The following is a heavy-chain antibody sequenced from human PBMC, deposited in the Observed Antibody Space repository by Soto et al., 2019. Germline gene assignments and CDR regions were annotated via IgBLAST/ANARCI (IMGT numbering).Heavy chain of an antibody. D-gene: IGHD5-18*01. CDR1: GGSFSSYH. V-gene: IGHV4-34*01. CDR3: ARGYDTALAPIF. CDR2: INHLTTT. Sequence: SETLSLTCAVYGGSFSSYHWSWIRQTPGKGLEWIGDINHLTTTNYNPSLKSRVIISLDTPKNQFSLKLSSVTAADTAVYYCARGYDTALAPIFWGQGILVTVSS. J-gene: IGHJ4*02.